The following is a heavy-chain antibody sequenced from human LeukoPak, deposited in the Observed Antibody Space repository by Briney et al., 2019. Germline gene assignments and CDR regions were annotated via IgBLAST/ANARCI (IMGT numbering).Heavy chain of an antibody. J-gene: IGHJ5*02. V-gene: IGHV4-59*08. Sequence: PSETLSLTCTVSGGSISTYYWSWIRQPPGKGLEWIGYIYYRGNTNYNPSLKSRVTISVDTSKNQFSLKLSSVTAADTAVYYCARHTGNSGPENWFDPWGQGTLVTVSS. D-gene: IGHD6-19*01. CDR2: IYYRGNT. CDR3: ARHTGNSGPENWFDP. CDR1: GGSISTYY.